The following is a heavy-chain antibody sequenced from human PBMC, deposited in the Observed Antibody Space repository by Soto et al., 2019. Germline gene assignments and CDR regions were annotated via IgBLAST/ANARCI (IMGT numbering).Heavy chain of an antibody. D-gene: IGHD3-10*01. Sequence: GGSLRLSCAASGFTFSSYAMSWVRQAPGKGLEWVSAISGSGGSTYYADSVKGRFTISRDNSKNTLYLQMNSLRAEDTAVYYCAKDLYSHFLVRGVIKYYFDYWGQGTLVTVSS. CDR1: GFTFSSYA. CDR3: AKDLYSHFLVRGVIKYYFDY. J-gene: IGHJ4*02. V-gene: IGHV3-23*01. CDR2: ISGSGGST.